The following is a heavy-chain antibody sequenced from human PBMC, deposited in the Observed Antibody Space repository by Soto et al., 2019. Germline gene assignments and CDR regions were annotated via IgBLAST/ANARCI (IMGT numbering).Heavy chain of an antibody. CDR3: ARESEDLTSNFDY. CDR1: GFTFTRYS. Sequence: EVQLVESGGGLVKPGGSLRLSCAASGFTFTRYSMNWVRQAPGKGLEWVSSISSTTNYIYYGDSMKGRFTISRDNAKNSLYLKMNSLRAEDTDVYYSARESEDLTSNFDYWGQGTLVTVSS. CDR2: ISSTTNYI. V-gene: IGHV3-21*06. J-gene: IGHJ4*02.